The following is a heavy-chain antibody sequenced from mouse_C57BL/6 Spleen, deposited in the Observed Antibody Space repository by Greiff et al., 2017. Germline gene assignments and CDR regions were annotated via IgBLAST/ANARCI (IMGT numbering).Heavy chain of an antibody. CDR2: INYDGSST. V-gene: IGHV5-16*01. Sequence: EVMLVESEGGLVQPGSSMKLSCTAFGFTFSDYYMAWVRQVPEKGLEWVANINYDGSSTYYLDSLKSRFIISRDNAKNILDLQMSSLKSEDTATYYCAREGTTVEDYAMDYWGQGTSVTVSS. D-gene: IGHD1-1*01. CDR1: GFTFSDYY. CDR3: AREGTTVEDYAMDY. J-gene: IGHJ4*01.